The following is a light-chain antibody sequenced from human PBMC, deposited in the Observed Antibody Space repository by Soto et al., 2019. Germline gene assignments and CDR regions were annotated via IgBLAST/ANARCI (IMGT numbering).Light chain of an antibody. CDR2: EVN. J-gene: IGLJ1*01. V-gene: IGLV2-8*01. CDR3: SSFVASNNLRV. CDR1: SSHVGAYNY. Sequence: ALTKPPSPSGSPGQSVTISRTGTSSHVGAYNYVSWYQQHPGKAPKLILYEVNLRPSGVPDRFSGSKSGNTASLTVSGVRAEDEADYYCSSFVASNNLRVFGTGTKVTVL.